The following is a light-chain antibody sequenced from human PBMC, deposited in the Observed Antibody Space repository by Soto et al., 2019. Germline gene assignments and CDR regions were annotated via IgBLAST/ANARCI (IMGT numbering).Light chain of an antibody. Sequence: EIVLTQSPGTLSLSPGERATLSCRASQSVSSSYLAWYQQKPGQAPRLLIYGASSRATGIPDRFSGSGSGTDFTLTISRLEPEDFAVYYCQQYGSYPPLTVGGGTKVDIK. V-gene: IGKV3-20*01. CDR3: QQYGSYPPLT. CDR1: QSVSSSY. J-gene: IGKJ4*01. CDR2: GAS.